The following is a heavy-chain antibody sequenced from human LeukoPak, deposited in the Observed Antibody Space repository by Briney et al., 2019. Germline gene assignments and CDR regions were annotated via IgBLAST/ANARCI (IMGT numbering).Heavy chain of an antibody. J-gene: IGHJ2*01. Sequence: SETLSLTCTVSGGSISSGDYYWSWIRQPPGKGLEWIGYIYYSGSTYYNPPLKSRVTISVDTSKNQFSLKLSSVTAADTAVYYCARDGAHSGSYLSYWYFDLWGRGTLVTVSS. D-gene: IGHD1-26*01. CDR2: IYYSGST. CDR3: ARDGAHSGSYLSYWYFDL. V-gene: IGHV4-30-4*01. CDR1: GGSISSGDYY.